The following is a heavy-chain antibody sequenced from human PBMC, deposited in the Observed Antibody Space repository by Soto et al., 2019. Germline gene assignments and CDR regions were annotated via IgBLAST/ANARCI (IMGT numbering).Heavy chain of an antibody. CDR2: INPSGGST. CDR3: ARTTIFGVVPPRSDYYYYMDV. V-gene: IGHV1-46*03. Sequence: ASVKVSCKASGYTFTSYYMHWVRQAPGQGLEWMGIINPSGGSTSYAQKFQGRVTMTRDTSTSTVYMELSSLRSEDTAVYYCARTTIFGVVPPRSDYYYYMDVWGKGTTVTVSS. D-gene: IGHD3-3*01. CDR1: GYTFTSYY. J-gene: IGHJ6*03.